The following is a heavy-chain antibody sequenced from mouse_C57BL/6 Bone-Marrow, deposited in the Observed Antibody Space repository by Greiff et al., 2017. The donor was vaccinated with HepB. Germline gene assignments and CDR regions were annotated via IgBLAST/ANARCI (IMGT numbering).Heavy chain of an antibody. CDR2: IDTTSGGT. J-gene: IGHJ1*03. Sequence: QVQLQQPGAELVKPGASVKLSCKASGYTFTSYWLNWVKQRPGRGLVWIGRIDTTSGGTKYNEKFKSKATLTVDKPSRTAYMQLSSLTSEDSAVYYCASLNWDGWYFDVWGTGTTVTVSS. CDR3: ASLNWDGWYFDV. CDR1: GYTFTSYW. D-gene: IGHD4-1*01. V-gene: IGHV1-72*01.